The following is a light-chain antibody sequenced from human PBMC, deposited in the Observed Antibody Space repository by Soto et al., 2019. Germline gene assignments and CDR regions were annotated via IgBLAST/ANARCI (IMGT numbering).Light chain of an antibody. J-gene: IGLJ2*01. V-gene: IGLV2-14*01. CDR3: TSYSTITTLEV. Sequence: QSALTQPASVSGSPGQSITISCTGTSSDIGGYNLVSWFQQHPGKAPKLMIYDVSNRPSGVSNRFSGSKSGNTASLTISGRQAEDDADYYCTSYSTITTLEVFGGGTKVTVL. CDR1: SSDIGGYNL. CDR2: DVS.